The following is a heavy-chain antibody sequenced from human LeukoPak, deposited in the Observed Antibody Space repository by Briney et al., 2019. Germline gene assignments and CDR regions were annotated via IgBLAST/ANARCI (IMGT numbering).Heavy chain of an antibody. CDR1: GFTLSSYD. Sequence: GGSLRLSCAASGFTLSSYDMHWVRQGTGEGLEWASGIGTTGDTYYPGSVKGRFTISRENATNSLYLQMNSLRAGDTAVYYCARGLYYYDSSGYYGDTFDIWGQGTMVTVSS. CDR3: ARGLYYYDSSGYYGDTFDI. V-gene: IGHV3-13*04. CDR2: IGTTGDT. D-gene: IGHD3-22*01. J-gene: IGHJ3*02.